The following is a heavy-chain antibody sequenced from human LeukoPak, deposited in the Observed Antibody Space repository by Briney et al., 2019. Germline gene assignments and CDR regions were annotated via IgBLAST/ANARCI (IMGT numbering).Heavy chain of an antibody. CDR2: IIPIFGTA. CDR3: ARVSSSWYQDWYFDL. D-gene: IGHD6-13*01. J-gene: IGHJ2*01. CDR1: GGTFSSYA. Sequence: SVKVSCKASGGTFSSYAISWVRQAPGQGLEWMGGIIPIFGTANYAQKFQGRVTITADKSTSTAYMELSSLRSEDTAVYYCARVSSSWYQDWYFDLWGRGTLVTVSS. V-gene: IGHV1-69*06.